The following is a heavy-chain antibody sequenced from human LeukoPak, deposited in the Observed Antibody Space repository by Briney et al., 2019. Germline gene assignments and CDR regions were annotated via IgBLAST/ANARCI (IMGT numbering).Heavy chain of an antibody. CDR1: GGSISSSSYY. D-gene: IGHD6-13*01. V-gene: IGHV4-61*05. CDR2: IYYSGST. J-gene: IGHJ3*02. CDR3: ARRDIAAAGAEGAFDI. Sequence: SETLSLTCTVSGGSISSSSYYWGWLRQPPGKGLEWIGYIYYSGSTNYNPSLKSRVTISVDTSKNQFSLKLSSVTAADTAVYYCARRDIAAAGAEGAFDIWGQGTMVTVSS.